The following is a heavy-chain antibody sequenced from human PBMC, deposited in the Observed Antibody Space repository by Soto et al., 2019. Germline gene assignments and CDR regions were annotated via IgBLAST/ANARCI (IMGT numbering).Heavy chain of an antibody. J-gene: IGHJ6*02. D-gene: IGHD3-3*01. CDR3: ARRNYDFWSGYYRGDGYYYYYGMDV. V-gene: IGHV1-8*01. Sequence: QVQLVQSGAEVKKPGASVKVSCKASGYTFTSYDVNWVRQATGQGLEWMGWMNPNSGNTGYAQKFQGRVTMTRNTSISTAYMELSSLRSEDTAVYYCARRNYDFWSGYYRGDGYYYYYGMDVWGQGTTVTVSS. CDR2: MNPNSGNT. CDR1: GYTFTSYD.